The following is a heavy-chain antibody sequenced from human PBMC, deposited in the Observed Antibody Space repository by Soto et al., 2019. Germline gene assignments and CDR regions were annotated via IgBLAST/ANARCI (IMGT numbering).Heavy chain of an antibody. J-gene: IGHJ4*02. CDR2: IYYSGGT. CDR3: AREPSI. V-gene: IGHV4-31*03. CDR1: GGSINSGGYY. Sequence: QVQLQESGPGLVKPSQTLSLTCTVPGGSINSGGYYWSLIRQHPGKGLEWIGYIYYSGGTYYNTSLKSRVTISVDTSKNQFSLKLSSVTAADTAVYYCAREPSIWGPGTLVTVSS.